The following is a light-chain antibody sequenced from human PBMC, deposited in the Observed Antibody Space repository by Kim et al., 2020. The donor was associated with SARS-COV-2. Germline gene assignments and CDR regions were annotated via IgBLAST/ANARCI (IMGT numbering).Light chain of an antibody. CDR3: QQYKIWPPLT. CDR1: GSISEN. J-gene: IGKJ4*01. V-gene: IGKV3D-15*01. CDR2: GAS. Sequence: SPGERATLACRATGSISENLAWYQQKPGQAPRLLIYGASTRATVIPARFRGSGSGTEFTLIITTLQSEDFAMYYCQQYKIWPPLTFGGGTKVDIK.